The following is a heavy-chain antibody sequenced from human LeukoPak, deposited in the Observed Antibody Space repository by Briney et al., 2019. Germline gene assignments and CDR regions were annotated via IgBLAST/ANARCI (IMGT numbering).Heavy chain of an antibody. J-gene: IGHJ4*02. D-gene: IGHD1-26*01. V-gene: IGHV1-2*02. CDR3: ATMGATNFDH. Sequence: ASVKVSCKASGYTFIDYYMHWLRQAPGQGLEWMGWINPYSGDTTYAQKFQDRVTMTRDTSIRTAYMEVSRLGSDDTAEYYCATMGATNFDHWGQGTLVTVSS. CDR1: GYTFIDYY. CDR2: INPYSGDT.